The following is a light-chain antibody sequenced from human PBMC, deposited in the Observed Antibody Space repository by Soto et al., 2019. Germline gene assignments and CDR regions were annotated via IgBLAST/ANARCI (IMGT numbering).Light chain of an antibody. CDR1: QSVSSS. CDR2: GAS. Sequence: EIVMTQSPATLSVSPGERVTLSCRASQSVSSSLAWYQQKPGQAPRLLIYGASNRDTGIPARFSGSGSGTDFNLTISSLQSEDFADYYCQQYTNWLTFGGGTKVEIK. CDR3: QQYTNWLT. J-gene: IGKJ4*01. V-gene: IGKV3-15*01.